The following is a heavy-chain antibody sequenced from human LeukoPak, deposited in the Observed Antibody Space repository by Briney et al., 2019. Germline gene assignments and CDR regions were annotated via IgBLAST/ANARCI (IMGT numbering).Heavy chain of an antibody. CDR2: ISAYNGNT. CDR3: ARASYCSGGSCYSDY. CDR1: VYTFNSYG. Sequence: ASVNVSCKASVYTFNSYGFSWVRQAPGQGLEWMGWISAYNGNTNYAQKLQGRVTMTTDTSTTTAYMELGSLSSDDTAVYYCARASYCSGGSCYSDYWGQGTLVTVSS. J-gene: IGHJ4*02. V-gene: IGHV1-18*01. D-gene: IGHD2-15*01.